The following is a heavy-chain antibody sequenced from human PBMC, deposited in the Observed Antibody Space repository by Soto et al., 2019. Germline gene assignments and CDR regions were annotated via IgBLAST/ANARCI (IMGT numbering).Heavy chain of an antibody. CDR1: GGSISSGDYY. D-gene: IGHD6-13*01. V-gene: IGHV4-30-4*01. CDR3: ASRHSSPYFDY. CDR2: IYYSGST. J-gene: IGHJ4*02. Sequence: QVQLQESGPGLVKPSQTLSLTCTVSGGSISSGDYYWSWIRQPPGKGLEWIGSIYYSGSTYYNPSLKSRVTISVATSKTQFSLKLNSVTAADTAVYYCASRHSSPYFDYWGQGTLVTVSS.